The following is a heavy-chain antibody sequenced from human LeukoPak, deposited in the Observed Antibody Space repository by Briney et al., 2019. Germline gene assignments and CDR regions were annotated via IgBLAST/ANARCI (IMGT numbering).Heavy chain of an antibody. Sequence: ASVKVSCKASGGTFSSYAISWVRQAPGQGLEWMGGIILIFGTANYAQKFQGRVTITADKSTSTAYMELSSLRSEDTAVYYCASGASSSWYSPYWGQGALVTVSS. V-gene: IGHV1-69*06. J-gene: IGHJ4*02. D-gene: IGHD6-13*01. CDR2: IILIFGTA. CDR3: ASGASSSWYSPY. CDR1: GGTFSSYA.